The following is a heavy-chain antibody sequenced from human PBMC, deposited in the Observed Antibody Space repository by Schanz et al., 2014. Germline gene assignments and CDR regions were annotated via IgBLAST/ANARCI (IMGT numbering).Heavy chain of an antibody. CDR2: ISYGTSYI. Sequence: EVKLLESGGTLVRPGGSLRLSCAASGFTFSTYAMAWVRQAPGKGLEWVSSISYGTSYIYYAESVKGRFTISRDNAKNSLYLQMNGLRAEDTAVYYCARGRVLESWGQGTLVTVSS. CDR1: GFTFSTYA. V-gene: IGHV3-21*02. D-gene: IGHD1-1*01. CDR3: ARGRVLES. J-gene: IGHJ5*02.